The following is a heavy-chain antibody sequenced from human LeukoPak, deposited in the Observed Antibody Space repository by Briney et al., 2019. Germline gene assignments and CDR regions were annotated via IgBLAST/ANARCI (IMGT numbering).Heavy chain of an antibody. Sequence: PGGSLRLSCVASGFSLSNYWMDWVRQAPGKGLEWVANIKQDGSEKNCLDSVKGRFTISRDNAQNSLYLQMNSLRVEDTAVYYCTRSLDRWGQGTLVTVSS. D-gene: IGHD2-2*03. CDR2: IKQDGSEK. J-gene: IGHJ4*02. CDR1: GFSLSNYW. CDR3: TRSLDR. V-gene: IGHV3-7*01.